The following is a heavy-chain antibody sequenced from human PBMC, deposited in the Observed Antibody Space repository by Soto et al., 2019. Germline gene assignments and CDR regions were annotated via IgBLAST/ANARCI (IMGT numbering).Heavy chain of an antibody. V-gene: IGHV4-30-4*01. CDR3: ARMFVSRNYSYYGMDV. CDR1: GGSISNVDYY. J-gene: IGHJ6*02. Sequence: QVQLQESGPGLVKPSQTLSLTCSVSGGSISNVDYYWSWIRQTPGKGLEWMGYVYYGENTYSNPSLKSRVTISVDTSKNEFSLKMSSVTAADTAVYYCARMFVSRNYSYYGMDVWGRGTTVTVSS. D-gene: IGHD3-10*02. CDR2: VYYGENT.